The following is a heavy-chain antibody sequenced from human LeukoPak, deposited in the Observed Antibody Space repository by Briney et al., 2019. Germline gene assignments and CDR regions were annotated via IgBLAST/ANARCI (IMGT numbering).Heavy chain of an antibody. V-gene: IGHV4-59*01. CDR3: ARDSPPQYASSSAGFDY. Sequence: SETLSLTCTVSGDANRKYYCRWIRQPPGKGLEWIGYIYYRGNTNYNPSLKSPVIISIDTSKNQFSLKMSSVTAADTAVYFCARDSPPQYASSSAGFDYWGQGTLVTVSS. D-gene: IGHD6-6*01. J-gene: IGHJ4*02. CDR1: GDANRKYY. CDR2: IYYRGNT.